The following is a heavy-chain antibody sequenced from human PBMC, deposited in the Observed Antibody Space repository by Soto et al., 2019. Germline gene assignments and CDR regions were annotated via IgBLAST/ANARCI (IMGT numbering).Heavy chain of an antibody. V-gene: IGHV1-18*01. CDR1: GYTFTSFG. J-gene: IGHJ4*01. CDR3: ATRSPAFDY. CDR2: ITTDKGKT. Sequence: GASVKVSCKTSGYTFTSFGISWVRQAPGQGLEWMGWITTDKGKTNYAQKFQGRVTMTTDTSTSTAHMELRSLRSDDTAVYYCATRSPAFDYWG.